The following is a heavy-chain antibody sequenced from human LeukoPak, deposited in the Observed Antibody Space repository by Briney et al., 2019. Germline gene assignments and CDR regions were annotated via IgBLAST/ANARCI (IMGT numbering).Heavy chain of an antibody. Sequence: ASVKVSCKASGGTFSSYAISWVRQAPGQGLEWMGWISTSNGDTKYAQKLQGRVTMTTDTSTSTAYMELRSLRSDDTAVYYCARATLYYDILTASGYWGQGTLVTVSS. CDR1: GGTFSSYA. D-gene: IGHD3-9*01. V-gene: IGHV1-18*01. J-gene: IGHJ4*02. CDR2: ISTSNGDT. CDR3: ARATLYYDILTASGY.